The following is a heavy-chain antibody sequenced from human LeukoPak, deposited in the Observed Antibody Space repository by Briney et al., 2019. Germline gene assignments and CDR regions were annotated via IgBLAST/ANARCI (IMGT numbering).Heavy chain of an antibody. CDR2: IYYSGST. CDR1: GGSISSGSYY. CDR3: ARGYYDFWSGRFDY. V-gene: IGHV4-61*01. Sequence: SETLSLTCTVSGGSISSGSYYWSWIRQPPGKGLEWIGYIYYSGSTNYNPSLKSRVTISVDTSKNQFSLKLSSVTAADTAVYYCARGYYDFWSGRFDYWGQGTLVTVSS. D-gene: IGHD3-3*01. J-gene: IGHJ4*02.